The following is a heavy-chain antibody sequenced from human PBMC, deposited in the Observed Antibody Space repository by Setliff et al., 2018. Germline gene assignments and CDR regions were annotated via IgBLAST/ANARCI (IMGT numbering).Heavy chain of an antibody. D-gene: IGHD2-15*01. CDR2: ISSSSSYI. CDR3: ARESVAATYNWFDP. V-gene: IGHV3-21*01. J-gene: IGHJ5*02. Sequence: LRLSCAASGFTFSSYSMDCVRQAPGKGLEWVSSISSSSSYIYYADSVKGRFTISRDNAKNSLYLQMNSLRAEDTAVYYCARESVAATYNWFDPWGQGTLVTVSS. CDR1: GFTFSSYS.